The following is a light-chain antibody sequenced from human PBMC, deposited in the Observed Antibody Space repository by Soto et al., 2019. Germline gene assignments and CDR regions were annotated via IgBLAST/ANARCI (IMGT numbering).Light chain of an antibody. CDR1: QSTSGW. CDR2: AAS. J-gene: IGKJ1*01. Sequence: DIQMTQSPSSVSASVGDRVTITCRASQSTSGWLAWYQQKPGKAPKLLIYAASNLQSGVPSRFSGSGSWTDFSLTFGSMHAEDFATYHWRLANSFPTSFGQGTNVDIK. CDR3: RLANSFPTS. V-gene: IGKV1-12*01.